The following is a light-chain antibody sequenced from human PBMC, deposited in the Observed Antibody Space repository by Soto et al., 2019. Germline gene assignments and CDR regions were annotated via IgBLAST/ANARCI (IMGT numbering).Light chain of an antibody. CDR3: QQYGSSGT. CDR2: GAS. V-gene: IGKV3-15*01. J-gene: IGKJ1*01. CDR1: QSIGDT. Sequence: EIVMTQSPATLSVSPGARATLSCRASQSIGDTVAWYQLKPGQAPRLLICGASSRVTGFPARFSGSGSGTDYPLTISSLEPEDFAVYYCQQYGSSGTFGQGTKVDI.